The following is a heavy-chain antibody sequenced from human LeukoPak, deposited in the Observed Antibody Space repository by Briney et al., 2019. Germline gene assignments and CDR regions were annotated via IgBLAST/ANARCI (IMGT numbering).Heavy chain of an antibody. CDR2: ISRSGDTT. D-gene: IGHD6-19*01. Sequence: PGGSLRLSCAASEFTFSGYAMTWVRQAPGKGLEWVSGISRSGDTTYHADSVKGRFTISRDNSKSTLYLQMNSLRAEDTAVYYCARNWVAGLFDHWGQGTLVTVSS. V-gene: IGHV3-23*01. J-gene: IGHJ4*02. CDR1: EFTFSGYA. CDR3: ARNWVAGLFDH.